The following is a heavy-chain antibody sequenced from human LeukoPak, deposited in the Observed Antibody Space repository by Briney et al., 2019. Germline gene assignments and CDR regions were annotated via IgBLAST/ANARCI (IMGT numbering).Heavy chain of an antibody. V-gene: IGHV3-48*01. D-gene: IGHD4-23*01. CDR1: GFTFSSYS. CDR3: ARETGSSDYGGNSLDY. CDR2: ISSSSSTM. Sequence: GGSLRLSCAASGFTFSSYSMNWVRQAPGKGLEWVSYISSSSSTMYYADSVKGRFTISRDNAKNSLYLQMNSLRAEDTAVYYCARETGSSDYGGNSLDYWGQGTLVTVSS. J-gene: IGHJ4*02.